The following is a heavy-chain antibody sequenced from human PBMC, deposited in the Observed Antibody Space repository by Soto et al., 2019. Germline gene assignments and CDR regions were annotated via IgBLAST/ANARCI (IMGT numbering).Heavy chain of an antibody. CDR3: ARSSGVSTPDFDY. Sequence: LRLSCAASGFTFTLYAIHWVRQAPGKGLEWVAVISHDGSIKYYTDSVKGRFTTSRDNSLHTVYLQMNSLGPEDTAVYFCARSSGVSTPDFDYWGQGALVTVSS. CDR2: ISHDGSIK. D-gene: IGHD3-10*01. CDR1: GFTFTLYA. J-gene: IGHJ4*02. V-gene: IGHV3-30-3*01.